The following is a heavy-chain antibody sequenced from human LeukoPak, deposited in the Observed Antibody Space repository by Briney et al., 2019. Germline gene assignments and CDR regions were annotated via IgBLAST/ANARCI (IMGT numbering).Heavy chain of an antibody. CDR3: ARDHATTGFYFDY. Sequence: SQTLSLTCTVSGGSLSSGSYYWSWIRQPAGKGLEWIGRIYTSGSTNYNPSLKSRATISVDTSKNQFSLKLSSVTAADTAVYYCARDHATTGFYFDYWGQGTLVTVSS. CDR1: GGSLSSGSYY. V-gene: IGHV4-61*02. D-gene: IGHD4-17*01. CDR2: IYTSGST. J-gene: IGHJ4*02.